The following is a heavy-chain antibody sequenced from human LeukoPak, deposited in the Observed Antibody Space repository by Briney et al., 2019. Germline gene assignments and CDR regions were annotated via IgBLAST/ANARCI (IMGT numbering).Heavy chain of an antibody. Sequence: SETLSLTCTVSGGSISSGSYYWSWIRQPAGKGLKWIGRIYASGSTNYNPSLKSRVTISLDTSKNQFSLRLSSVTAADTAVYYCARDRGDLDSWGQGTLVTVSS. CDR3: ARDRGDLDS. J-gene: IGHJ4*02. V-gene: IGHV4-61*02. CDR2: IYASGST. CDR1: GGSISSGSYY.